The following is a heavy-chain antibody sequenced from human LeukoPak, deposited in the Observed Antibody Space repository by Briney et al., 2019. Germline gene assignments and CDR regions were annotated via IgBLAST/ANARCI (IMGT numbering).Heavy chain of an antibody. V-gene: IGHV3-30*18. CDR3: AKEEDRSFDY. Sequence: GGSLRLSCAASGFTFSSYGMHWVRRAPGKGLEWVAVISYDGSNKYYADSVKGRFTISRDNSKNTLYLQMNSLRAEDTAVYYCAKEEDRSFDYWGQGTLVTVSS. CDR1: GFTFSSYG. CDR2: ISYDGSNK. D-gene: IGHD2-15*01. J-gene: IGHJ4*02.